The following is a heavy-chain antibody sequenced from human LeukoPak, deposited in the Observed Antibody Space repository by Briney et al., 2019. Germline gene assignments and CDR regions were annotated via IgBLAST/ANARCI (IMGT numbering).Heavy chain of an antibody. Sequence: GGSLRLSCAASGCTFSGSAMHWVRQASGKGLEWVGRIRSKANSYATAYAASVKGRFTISRDDSKNTAYLQMNSLKTEDTAVYYCTRPPYSGSPDYWGQGPLVTVSS. CDR3: TRPPYSGSPDY. J-gene: IGHJ4*02. V-gene: IGHV3-73*01. CDR1: GCTFSGSA. CDR2: IRSKANSYAT. D-gene: IGHD1-26*01.